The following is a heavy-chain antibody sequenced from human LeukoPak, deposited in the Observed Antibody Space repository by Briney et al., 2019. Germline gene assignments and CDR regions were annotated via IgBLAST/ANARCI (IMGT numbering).Heavy chain of an antibody. V-gene: IGHV3-23*01. CDR2: INGNGGST. CDR1: GFTFDDYG. J-gene: IGHJ5*02. Sequence: GGSLRLSCAASGFTFDDYGMSWVRHAPGKGLEWVSGINGNGGSTYYADSVKGRFTISRDNSKNTLYLQMNSLRAEDTAMYYCTKAPPGKFDPWGQGTLVTVSS. CDR3: TKAPPGKFDP. D-gene: IGHD3-10*01.